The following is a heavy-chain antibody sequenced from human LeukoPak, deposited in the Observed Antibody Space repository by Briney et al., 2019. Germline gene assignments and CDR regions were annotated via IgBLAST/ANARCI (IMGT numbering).Heavy chain of an antibody. D-gene: IGHD3-10*01. CDR1: GLTVSSYG. CDR2: IIGSAVNT. CDR3: AKYTSGTSYRGLDQ. J-gene: IGHJ4*02. Sequence: PGESLRLSCGASGLTVSSYGMSWVRQAPGKGLEWVSTIIGSAVNTYYADSAKGRVTISRDDSKNTVYLQMNSLRAEDTAVYSCAKYTSGTSYRGLDQWGQGTLVTVSS. V-gene: IGHV3-23*01.